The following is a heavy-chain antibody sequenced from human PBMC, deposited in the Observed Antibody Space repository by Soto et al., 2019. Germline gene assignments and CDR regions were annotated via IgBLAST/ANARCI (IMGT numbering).Heavy chain of an antibody. CDR2: IYYSGRT. CDR1: GGSITRSSYY. D-gene: IGHD3-3*01. J-gene: IGHJ4*02. Sequence: QLQLQESGPGLVKPSETLSLTCTVSGGSITRSSYYWGWIRQPPGKGLEWIGSIYYSGRTYYNPSLESRVTISVDTSKNQFSVKLSSVTAADTAVYYCARRGVGNFDYWGQGTLVTVSS. V-gene: IGHV4-39*01. CDR3: ARRGVGNFDY.